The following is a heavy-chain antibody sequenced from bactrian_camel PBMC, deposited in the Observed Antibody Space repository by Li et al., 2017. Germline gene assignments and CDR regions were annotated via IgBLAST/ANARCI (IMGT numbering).Heavy chain of an antibody. J-gene: IGHJ6*01. CDR3: AGSTVASWYEGFGY. V-gene: IGHV3S31*01. CDR1: GFTFSTYA. D-gene: IGHD6*01. CDR2: VNSGDGTT. Sequence: VQLVESGGGLVQPGGSLRLSCAASGFTFSTYAMSWVRQAPGKGLEWVSTVNSGDGTTYYADSVKGRFTISRDNAKNTLYLQLNSLKTEDTAMYYCAGSTVASWYEGFGYWGQGTQVTVS.